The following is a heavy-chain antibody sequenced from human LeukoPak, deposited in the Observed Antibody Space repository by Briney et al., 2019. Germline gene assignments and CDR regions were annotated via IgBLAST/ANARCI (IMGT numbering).Heavy chain of an antibody. D-gene: IGHD6-19*01. CDR1: GFTFSSQN. CDR3: VKNGWLDY. V-gene: IGHV3-21*06. J-gene: IGHJ4*02. Sequence: GGSLRLSCAASGFTFSSQNMNWARQAPGKGLEWVAYISTSGDPTKYADSVEGRFTISRDNAENSLYLLMNSLRVEDTAVYYCVKNGWLDYWGQGILVTVSS. CDR2: ISTSGDPT.